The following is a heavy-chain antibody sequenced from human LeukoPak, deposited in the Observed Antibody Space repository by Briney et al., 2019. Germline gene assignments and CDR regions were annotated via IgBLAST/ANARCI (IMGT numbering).Heavy chain of an antibody. Sequence: GGSLRLSCAASGFTFSSYGMSWVRQAPGKGLEWVSAISGSGGSTYYADSVKGRFTISRDNSKNTLYLQMNSLRAEDTAVYYCAKDQGVGFGELRGFDYWGQGTLVTVSS. CDR3: AKDQGVGFGELRGFDY. V-gene: IGHV3-23*01. D-gene: IGHD3-10*01. CDR1: GFTFSSYG. J-gene: IGHJ4*02. CDR2: ISGSGGST.